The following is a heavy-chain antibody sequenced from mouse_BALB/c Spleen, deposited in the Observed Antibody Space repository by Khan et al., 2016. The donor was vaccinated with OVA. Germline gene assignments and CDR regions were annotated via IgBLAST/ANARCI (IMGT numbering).Heavy chain of an antibody. J-gene: IGHJ3*01. CDR3: ASAGRCFPY. CDR2: IHYGGNT. Sequence: EVQLQASGPDLVKPSQSLSLTCTVTGYSITSGYSWHWIRQFPGNKLEWMGYIHYGGNTNYNPSLKRRTSITRDTSRNQFFLQLNSVTTEDTATYYCASAGRCFPYWVQGTLVTVSA. V-gene: IGHV3-1*02. CDR1: GYSITSGYS.